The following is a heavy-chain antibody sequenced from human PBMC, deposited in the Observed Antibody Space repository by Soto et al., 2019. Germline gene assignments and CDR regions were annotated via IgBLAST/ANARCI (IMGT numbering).Heavy chain of an antibody. CDR2: IWFDGSNK. D-gene: IGHD3-10*01. J-gene: IGHJ4*02. V-gene: IGHV3-33*01. CDR1: GLTFNDYG. CDR3: ARESRHGSGINNLPFDS. Sequence: PGGSLRLSCSASGLTFNDYGMHWVRQSPGTGLEWVATIWFDGSNKNYAESVKGRFTISRDNSASTLYLEMNSLRAEDTAIYFCARESRHGSGINNLPFDSWGQGTLVTVSS.